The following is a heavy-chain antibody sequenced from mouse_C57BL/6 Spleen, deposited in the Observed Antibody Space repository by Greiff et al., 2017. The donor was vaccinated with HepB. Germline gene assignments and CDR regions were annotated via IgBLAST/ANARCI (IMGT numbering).Heavy chain of an antibody. J-gene: IGHJ2*01. CDR3: AGEGLPTDPSLDY. V-gene: IGHV1-53*01. CDR2: INPSNGGT. CDR1: GYTFTSYW. Sequence: QVQLQQPGTELVKPGASVKLSCKASGYTFTSYWMHWVKQRPGQGLEWIGNINPSNGGTNYNEKFKSKATLTVDKSSSTAYMQLSSLTSEDSAVYYGAGEGLPTDPSLDYWAQGTTPTVSS. D-gene: IGHD6-2*01.